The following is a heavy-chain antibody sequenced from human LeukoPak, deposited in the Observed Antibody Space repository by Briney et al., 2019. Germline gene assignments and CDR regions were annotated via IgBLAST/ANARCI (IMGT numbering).Heavy chain of an antibody. D-gene: IGHD2-2*01. V-gene: IGHV4-30-4*07. Sequence: SETLSLTCAVSGGSISSGGYSWSWIRQPPGKGLEWIGYIYYSGSTYYNPSLKSRVTISVDTSKNQFSLKVSSVTAADTAVYYCARGDCSSTICYSPMDVWGKGTTVTVSS. J-gene: IGHJ6*03. CDR2: IYYSGST. CDR1: GGSISSGGYS. CDR3: ARGDCSSTICYSPMDV.